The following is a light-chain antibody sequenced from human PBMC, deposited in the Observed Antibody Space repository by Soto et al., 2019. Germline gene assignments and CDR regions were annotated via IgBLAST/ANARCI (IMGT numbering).Light chain of an antibody. CDR1: ESRLHSDGKTY. V-gene: IGKV2D-29*01. Sequence: DIVLIQTRLSLSVTPGQPASISCKSSESRLHSDGKTYLCWYLQKAGQPPQVLIYEVSNRFSGVPERFSGSGSGTDFTLKISRVEAEDVGVYYRMQSIQLPWTFGQGTKVEVK. J-gene: IGKJ1*01. CDR3: MQSIQLPWT. CDR2: EVS.